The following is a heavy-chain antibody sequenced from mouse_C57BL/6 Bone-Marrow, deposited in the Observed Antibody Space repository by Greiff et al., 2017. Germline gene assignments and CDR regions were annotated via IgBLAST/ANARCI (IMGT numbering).Heavy chain of an antibody. J-gene: IGHJ3*01. Sequence: QVQLQQPGAELVRPGTSVKLSCKASGYTFTSYWMHWVKQRPGQGLEWIGVIDPSDSYTNYNQKFKGKATLTVDTSSSTAYMQLSSLTSEDSAVYYCARGELAWLAYWGQGTLVTVSA. V-gene: IGHV1-59*01. CDR3: ARGELAWLAY. CDR2: IDPSDSYT. CDR1: GYTFTSYW.